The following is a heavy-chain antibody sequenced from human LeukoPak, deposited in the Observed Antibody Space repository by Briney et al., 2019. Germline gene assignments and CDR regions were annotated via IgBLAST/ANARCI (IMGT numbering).Heavy chain of an antibody. CDR3: ARDGSGSSYNRFDP. Sequence: GGSLRLSCAASGFTVSNNYMSWVRQAPGKGLEWVSVIYSAGSTFYADSVKGRFTISRDNSNNTVYLQMNSLRAEDTAVYYCARDGSGSSYNRFDPWGQGTLVTVSS. J-gene: IGHJ5*02. D-gene: IGHD3-10*01. CDR1: GFTVSNNY. CDR2: IYSAGST. V-gene: IGHV3-66*01.